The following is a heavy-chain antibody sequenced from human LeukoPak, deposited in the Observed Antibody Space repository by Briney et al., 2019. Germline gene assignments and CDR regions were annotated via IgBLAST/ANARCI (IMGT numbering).Heavy chain of an antibody. V-gene: IGHV4-39*01. CDR1: GGSISSSSYY. CDR2: IYYSGST. CDR3: ARHSTLAAAFGFDP. D-gene: IGHD6-13*01. J-gene: IGHJ5*02. Sequence: PSETLSLTCTVSGGSISSSSYYWGWIRQPPGKGLEWIGSIYYSGSTYYNPSLKSRVTISVDTSKNQFSLKLSSVTAADTAVYYCARHSTLAAAFGFDPWGQGTLVTVSS.